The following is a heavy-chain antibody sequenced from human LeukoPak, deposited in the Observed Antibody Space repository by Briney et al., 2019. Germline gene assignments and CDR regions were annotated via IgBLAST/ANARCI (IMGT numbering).Heavy chain of an antibody. D-gene: IGHD3-16*02. CDR3: ARPMITFGGVIVYPFDY. V-gene: IGHV3-21*01. Sequence: PGGSLRLSCAASGFTFSSYSMNWVRQAPGKGLEWVSSISSSSSYIYYADSVKGRFTISRDNAKNSLYLQMNSLRAEDTAVYYCARPMITFGGVIVYPFDYWGQGTLVTVSS. CDR1: GFTFSSYS. J-gene: IGHJ4*02. CDR2: ISSSSSYI.